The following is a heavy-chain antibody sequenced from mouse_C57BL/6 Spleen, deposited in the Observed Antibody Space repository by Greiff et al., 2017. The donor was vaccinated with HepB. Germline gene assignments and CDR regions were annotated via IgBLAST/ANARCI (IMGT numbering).Heavy chain of an antibody. Sequence: EVQLQQSGPVLVKPGASVKMSCKASGYTFTDYYMNWVKQSHGKSLEWIGVINPYNGGTSYNQKFKGKATLTVDKSSSTAYMELNSLTSEDSAVYYCARRRDYVDYWGQGTTLTVSS. CDR1: GYTFTDYY. CDR2: INPYNGGT. J-gene: IGHJ2*01. CDR3: ARRRDYVDY. V-gene: IGHV1-19*01.